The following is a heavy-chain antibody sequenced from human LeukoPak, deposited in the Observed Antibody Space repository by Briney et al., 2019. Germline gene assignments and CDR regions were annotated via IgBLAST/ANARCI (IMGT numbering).Heavy chain of an antibody. J-gene: IGHJ4*02. CDR2: ISAYNGNT. D-gene: IGHD3-10*01. CDR1: GYTFTSYG. Sequence: ASVKVSCKASGYTFTSYGISWVRQAPGQGLEWMGWISAYNGNTNYAQKLQGRVTMTTDTSTSTAYMEPRSLRSDDTAVYYCARVVTMVRGKLKDFDYWGQGTLVTVSS. CDR3: ARVVTMVRGKLKDFDY. V-gene: IGHV1-18*01.